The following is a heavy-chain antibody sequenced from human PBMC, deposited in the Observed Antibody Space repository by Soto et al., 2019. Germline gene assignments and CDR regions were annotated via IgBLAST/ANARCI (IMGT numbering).Heavy chain of an antibody. J-gene: IGHJ5*02. D-gene: IGHD1-26*01. CDR3: ARHRHPRGTVGATSPLDP. Sequence: DVQLVESGGGLVQPGGSLRLSCAISGFSVSSNYLSWVRQAPGKGLEWVSVHYSGGSTYYADSVQGRFTISRDKSTNTVYLQMRRVSAEDTAVYFCARHRHPRGTVGATSPLDPWGQGTQVTV. CDR1: GFSVSSNY. V-gene: IGHV3-53*01. CDR2: HYSGGST.